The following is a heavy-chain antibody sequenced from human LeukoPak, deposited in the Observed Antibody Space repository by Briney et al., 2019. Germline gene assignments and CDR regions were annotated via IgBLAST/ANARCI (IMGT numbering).Heavy chain of an antibody. CDR1: GFTFSYYR. Sequence: GGSLRLSCAASGFTFSYYRMNWVRQAPGKGREWVSVIFSGGTTYYADSVKARLTISTHNYENTLYLHMHGLSGEDTAVYYCARGVLGYSYGFDYWGEGTLVTVSS. CDR2: IFSGGTT. CDR3: ARGVLGYSYGFDY. V-gene: IGHV3-53*04. J-gene: IGHJ4*02. D-gene: IGHD5-18*01.